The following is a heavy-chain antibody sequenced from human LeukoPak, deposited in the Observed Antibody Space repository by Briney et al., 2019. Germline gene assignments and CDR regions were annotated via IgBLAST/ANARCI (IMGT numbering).Heavy chain of an antibody. D-gene: IGHD2-2*02. CDR1: GGSISSYY. J-gene: IGHJ4*02. V-gene: IGHV4-59*12. Sequence: SETLSLTCTVSGGSISSYYWSWIRQPPGKGLEWIGYIYYSGSTNYNPSLKSRVTISVDTSKNQFSLKLSSVTAADTAVYYCARDLGYCSSTSCYMYLDYWGQGTLVTVSS. CDR2: IYYSGST. CDR3: ARDLGYCSSTSCYMYLDY.